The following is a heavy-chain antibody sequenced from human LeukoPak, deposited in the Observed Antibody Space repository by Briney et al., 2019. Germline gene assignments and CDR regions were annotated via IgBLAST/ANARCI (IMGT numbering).Heavy chain of an antibody. D-gene: IGHD3/OR15-3a*01. CDR3: ASDGLYYFDY. CDR1: GGSISSSSYY. Sequence: PSETLSLTCTISGGSISSSSYYWGWIRQPPGKGLEWIGSIYYSGSTYYNPSLKSRVTISVDTSKNQFSLKLSSVTAADTAVYYCASDGLYYFDYWGQGTLVTVSS. CDR2: IYYSGST. V-gene: IGHV4-39*01. J-gene: IGHJ4*02.